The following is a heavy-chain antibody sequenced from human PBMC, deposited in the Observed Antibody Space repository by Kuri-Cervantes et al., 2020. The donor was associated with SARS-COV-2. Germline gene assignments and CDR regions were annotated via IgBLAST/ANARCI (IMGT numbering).Heavy chain of an antibody. Sequence: GGSLRLSCAASGFTFSSYSMNWVRQAPGKGLEWVSYISSSSSTIYYADSVKGRFTISRDNAKNSLYLQMNSLRDEDTAVYYCARDLTPERYCSSTSCYTDYDFWSNYLVDYWGQGTLVTVSS. CDR3: ARDLTPERYCSSTSCYTDYDFWSNYLVDY. D-gene: IGHD2-2*02. CDR2: ISSSSSTI. CDR1: GFTFSSYS. J-gene: IGHJ4*02. V-gene: IGHV3-48*02.